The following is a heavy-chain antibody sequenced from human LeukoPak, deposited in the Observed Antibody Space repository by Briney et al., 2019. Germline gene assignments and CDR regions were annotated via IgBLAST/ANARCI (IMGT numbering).Heavy chain of an antibody. J-gene: IGHJ5*02. CDR1: GGTFSSYA. CDR3: ATGKGSRPPRFDP. CDR2: IIPIFGTA. Sequence: ASVKVSCKASGGTFSSYAISWVRQAPGQGLEWMGGIIPIFGTANYAQKFQGRVTITTDESTSTAYMELSSLRSEDTAVYYCATGKGSRPPRFDPSGQGTLVTVSS. V-gene: IGHV1-69*05.